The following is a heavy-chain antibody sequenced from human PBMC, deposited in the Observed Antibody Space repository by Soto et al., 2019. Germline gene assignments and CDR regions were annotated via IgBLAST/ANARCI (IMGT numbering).Heavy chain of an antibody. Sequence: QVQLVQSGAEVKKPGSSVKVSCKASGGTFNSYVINWVRQAPGQGLEWMGGIIPFFGTAEYAQKFQGRVTITADEAAITAYMELSSLKPGDTAVYYCAGTHFDTSGYYPSALEYWGQGTQVSVSS. CDR3: AGTHFDTSGYYPSALEY. V-gene: IGHV1-69*01. CDR2: IIPFFGTA. D-gene: IGHD3-22*01. J-gene: IGHJ4*02. CDR1: GGTFNSYV.